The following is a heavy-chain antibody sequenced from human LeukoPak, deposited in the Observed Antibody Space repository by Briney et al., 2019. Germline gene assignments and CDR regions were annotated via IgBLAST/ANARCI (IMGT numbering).Heavy chain of an antibody. D-gene: IGHD5-12*01. CDR2: IYYSGST. CDR3: ARVIGYSGYDAFDY. CDR1: GGSISSYY. Sequence: SETLSLTCTVSGGSISSYYWSWIRQPPGKGLEWIGYIYYSGSTNYIPSLKSRVTISVDTSKNQFSLKLSSVTAADTAVYYCARVIGYSGYDAFDYWGQGTLVTVSS. J-gene: IGHJ4*02. V-gene: IGHV4-59*01.